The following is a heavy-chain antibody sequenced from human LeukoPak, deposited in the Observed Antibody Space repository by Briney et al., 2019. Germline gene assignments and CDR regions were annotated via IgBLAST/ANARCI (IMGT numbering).Heavy chain of an antibody. CDR2: VSSSSYI. CDR3: ARDLLLGYCSGGSCYSDY. D-gene: IGHD2-15*01. CDR1: GFTFSSYS. V-gene: IGHV3-21*01. Sequence: GGSLRLSCAASGFTFSSYSMNWVRQAPGKGLEWVSSVSSSSYIYYADSVRGRFTISRDNAKNSLYLQMNSLRAEDTAVYYCARDLLLGYCSGGSCYSDYWGQGTLVTVSS. J-gene: IGHJ4*02.